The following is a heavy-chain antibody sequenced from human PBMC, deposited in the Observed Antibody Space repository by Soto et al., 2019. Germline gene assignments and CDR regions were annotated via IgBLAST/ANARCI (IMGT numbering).Heavy chain of an antibody. V-gene: IGHV5-10-1*01. CDR1: GYSFTSYW. D-gene: IGHD3-9*01. Sequence: GESLKISCKGSGYSFTSYWISWVRQMPGKGLEWMGRIDPSDSYTNYSPSFQGHVTISADKSIRTAHLQWRSLKASDTAMYYCARHRQYDISTGLRYYYYGMDVWGQGTTVTVSS. CDR3: ARHRQYDISTGLRYYYYGMDV. CDR2: IDPSDSYT. J-gene: IGHJ6*02.